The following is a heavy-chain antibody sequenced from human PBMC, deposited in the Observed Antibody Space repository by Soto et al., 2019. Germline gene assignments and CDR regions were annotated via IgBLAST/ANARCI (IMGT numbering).Heavy chain of an antibody. CDR3: ARSVSPPRVLSVARYYFDY. CDR1: GGTFSSYA. CDR2: IIPIFGTA. V-gene: IGHV1-69*01. Sequence: QVQLVQSGAEVKKPGSSVKVSCKASGGTFSSYAISWVRQAPGQGLEWMGGIIPIFGTANYAQKFQGRVTITADESTSTAYMELSSLRSEDTAVYYCARSVSPPRVLSVARYYFDYWGQGTLVTVSS. J-gene: IGHJ4*02.